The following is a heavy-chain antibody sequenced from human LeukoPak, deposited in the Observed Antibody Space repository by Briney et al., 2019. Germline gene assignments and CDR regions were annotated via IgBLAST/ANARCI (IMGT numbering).Heavy chain of an antibody. Sequence: SETLSLTCAVYGGSFSGYYWSWIRQPPGKGLEWIGEINHSGSTNYNPSLKSRVTISVDTSKNQFSLKLSSVAAADTAVYYCARGFVGVVTYPISSFDYWGQGTLVTVSS. CDR3: ARGFVGVVTYPISSFDY. V-gene: IGHV4-34*01. CDR2: INHSGST. J-gene: IGHJ4*02. D-gene: IGHD3-3*01. CDR1: GGSFSGYY.